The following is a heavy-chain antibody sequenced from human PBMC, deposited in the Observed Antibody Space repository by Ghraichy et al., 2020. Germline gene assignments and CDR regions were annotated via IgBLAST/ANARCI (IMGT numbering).Heavy chain of an antibody. CDR3: VRSYKDGLRHFDY. CDR2: LNTDGTTV. D-gene: IGHD1-14*01. J-gene: IGHJ4*02. V-gene: IGHV3-74*01. CDR1: GFSFIDYW. Sequence: GESLNISCAASGFSFIDYWMHWVRQTPGRGLEWVSHLNTDGTTVNYADSVKGRFTISRDNAKNTMYLQMISLTVEDTAFYYCVRSYKDGLRHFDYWGQGTLVTVSS.